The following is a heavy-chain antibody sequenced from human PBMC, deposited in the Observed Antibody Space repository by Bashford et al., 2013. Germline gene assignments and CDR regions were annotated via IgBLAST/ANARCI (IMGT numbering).Heavy chain of an antibody. J-gene: IGHJ6*02. CDR3: ARDNSYAMDV. D-gene: IGHD2/OR15-2a*01. V-gene: IGHV3-74*01. CDR1: DSPSSSRW. CDR2: INSDGSTT. Sequence: SGGSLETSPVQSLDSPSSSRWIALGSAKLQGKGLVWVSHINSDGSTTAYADSVKGRFTISRDNAKNTLYLQMNSLRAEDTAVYYCARDNSYAMDVWGQGTTVTVSS.